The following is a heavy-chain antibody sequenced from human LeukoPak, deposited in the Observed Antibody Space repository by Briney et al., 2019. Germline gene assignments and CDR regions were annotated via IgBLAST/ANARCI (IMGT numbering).Heavy chain of an antibody. CDR1: GNSISSGDNY. J-gene: IGHJ6*03. CDR2: IYTSGST. Sequence: PSETLSLTYTVSGNSISSGDNYWSWIRQPAGKGLEWIGRIYTSGSTNYNPSLKSRVTISVDTSKNQFSLKLSSVTAADTAVYYCARGSPPRRWLQLTYYYYMDVWGKGTTVTVSS. V-gene: IGHV4-61*02. D-gene: IGHD5-24*01. CDR3: ARGSPPRRWLQLTYYYYMDV.